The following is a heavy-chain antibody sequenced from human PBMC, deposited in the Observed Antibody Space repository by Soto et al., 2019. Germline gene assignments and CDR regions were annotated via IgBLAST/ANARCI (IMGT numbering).Heavy chain of an antibody. CDR3: ARGNHRWLQLWYFDL. CDR1: GGTFSNYP. CDR2: IIPIFGTV. V-gene: IGHV1-69*05. J-gene: IGHJ2*01. D-gene: IGHD5-12*01. Sequence: QVQLVQSGAEVKKPGSSVKVSCKASGGTFSNYPISWVRQAPGQGLEWMGGIIPIFGTVNYAQKFQGRVTXPXXXSXRTAYMELSSLRSEDTAVYYCARGNHRWLQLWYFDLWGRGTLVTVSS.